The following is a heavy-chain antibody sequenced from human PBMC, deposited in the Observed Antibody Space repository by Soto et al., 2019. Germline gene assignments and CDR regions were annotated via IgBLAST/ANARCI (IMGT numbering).Heavy chain of an antibody. CDR3: ATRDPAAAAEDDAFDI. CDR2: IWYDGSNK. J-gene: IGHJ3*02. D-gene: IGHD6-25*01. V-gene: IGHV3-33*01. Sequence: QVQLVESGGGVVQPGRSLRLSCAASGFTFSSYGMHWVRQAPGKGLEWVAVIWYDGSNKYYADSVKGRFTISRDNSKNTLYLQMNSLRAEDTAVYYCATRDPAAAAEDDAFDIWGQGTMVTVSS. CDR1: GFTFSSYG.